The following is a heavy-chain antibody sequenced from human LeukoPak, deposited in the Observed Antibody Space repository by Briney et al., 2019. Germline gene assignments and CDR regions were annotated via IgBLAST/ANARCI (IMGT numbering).Heavy chain of an antibody. Sequence: GESPKISCKGSGYSFPSYWIAWVRQMPGKGLEWMGIMYPGDSDTRYSPSFQGQVTISADKSISTAYLQWSSLKASDTAMYYCARGVNYNDRSCYDYWGQGTLVTVSS. V-gene: IGHV5-51*01. CDR3: ARGVNYNDRSCYDY. CDR1: GYSFPSYW. D-gene: IGHD3-22*01. J-gene: IGHJ4*01. CDR2: MYPGDSDT.